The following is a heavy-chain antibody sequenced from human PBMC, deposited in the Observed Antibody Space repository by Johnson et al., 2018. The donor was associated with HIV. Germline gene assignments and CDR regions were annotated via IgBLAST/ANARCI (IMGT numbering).Heavy chain of an antibody. CDR1: GFTFSSYG. D-gene: IGHD2-21*02. V-gene: IGHV3-30*02. J-gene: IGHJ3*02. Sequence: QVQLVESGGGVVQPGGSLRLSCAASGFTFSSYGMHWVRQAPGKGLEWVAFIRYDGSNKYYADSVKGRFTISRDNSKNTLYLQMNSLRAEDTAVYYCASGVTPRAPLRIWGQGTMVTVSS. CDR3: ASGVTPRAPLRI. CDR2: IRYDGSNK.